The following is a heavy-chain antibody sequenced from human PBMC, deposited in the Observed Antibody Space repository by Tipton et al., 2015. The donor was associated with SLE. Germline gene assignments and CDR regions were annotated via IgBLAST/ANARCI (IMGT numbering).Heavy chain of an antibody. CDR2: IYPGDSDT. J-gene: IGHJ3*02. V-gene: IGHV5-51*03. CDR3: ARGTTVTMSDAFDI. Sequence: QSGAEVKEPGESLKISCQGSGNSFTSYWIGWVRQMPGKGLEWMGIIYPGDSDTKYSPSFQGHVTISADKSITTAYLQWSSLKASDTAMYYCARGTTVTMSDAFDIWGQGTMVTVSS. CDR1: GNSFTSYW. D-gene: IGHD4-17*01.